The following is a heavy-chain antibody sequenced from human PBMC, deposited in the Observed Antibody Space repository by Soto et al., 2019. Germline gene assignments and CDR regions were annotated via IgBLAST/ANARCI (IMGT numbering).Heavy chain of an antibody. CDR1: GGSISSYY. D-gene: IGHD6-19*01. CDR3: ARVKGSGWHFDY. Sequence: SETLSLTCTGSGGSISSYYWSWIRQPPGKGLEWIGYIYYSGSTNYNHSLKSRVTISVDTSKNQFSLKLSSVTAADTAVYYCARVKGSGWHFDYWGKGTLVTVSS. V-gene: IGHV4-59*01. CDR2: IYYSGST. J-gene: IGHJ4*02.